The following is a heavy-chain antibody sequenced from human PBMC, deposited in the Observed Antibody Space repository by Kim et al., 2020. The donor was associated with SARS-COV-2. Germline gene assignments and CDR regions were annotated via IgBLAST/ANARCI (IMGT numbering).Heavy chain of an antibody. D-gene: IGHD2-21*02. Sequence: GGSLRLSCAASGFTFADYAMHWVRQAPGKGLEWVSGISWKIDTVGYADSVKGRFTVSRDNAKSSLYLQMNSLRDEDTAFYYCAKSPGVTTGYFDYLGRG. CDR3: AKSPGVTTGYFDY. CDR2: ISWKIDTV. V-gene: IGHV3-9*01. CDR1: GFTFADYA. J-gene: IGHJ4*02.